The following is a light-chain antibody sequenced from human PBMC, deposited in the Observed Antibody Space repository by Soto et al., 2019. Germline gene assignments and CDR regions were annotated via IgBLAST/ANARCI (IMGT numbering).Light chain of an antibody. J-gene: IGLJ3*02. CDR3: SSHAGINNVV. V-gene: IGLV2-8*01. CDR1: SSDVGGYNY. CDR2: EVT. Sequence: QSVLTQPPSASGSPGQSVTISYTGTSSDVGGYNYVSWYQQHPGKAPKLMIYEVTKRPSGVPDRFSGSKSGNTASLTVSGLLAEDEADYYCSSHAGINNVVFGGGTKLTVL.